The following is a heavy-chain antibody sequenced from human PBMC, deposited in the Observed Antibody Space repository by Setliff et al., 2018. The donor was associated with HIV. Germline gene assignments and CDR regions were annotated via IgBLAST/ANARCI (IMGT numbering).Heavy chain of an antibody. CDR3: ARHRPWEVDVFDI. CDR2: FYYSWNT. V-gene: IGHV4-39*01. Sequence: PSETLSLTCTVSGASIGRRSDCWGWIRQPPGKGLEWIGSFYYSWNTYYNPSLKSRVTISVDTSKNQCSLKLSSVTAADTALYYCARHRPWEVDVFDIWGQGTMVTVAS. J-gene: IGHJ3*02. D-gene: IGHD1-26*01. CDR1: GASIGRRSDC.